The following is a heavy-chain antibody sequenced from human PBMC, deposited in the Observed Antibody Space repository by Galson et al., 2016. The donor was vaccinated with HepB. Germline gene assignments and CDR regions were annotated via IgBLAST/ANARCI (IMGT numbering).Heavy chain of an antibody. D-gene: IGHD5-12*01. J-gene: IGHJ6*02. Sequence: SVKVSCKASGYTFISYFMHWVRQAPGQGLEWMGIINPSAGTTSYARMFQGRVTMTRDTSTNTVYMELTSLRSEDTAVYYCASVGPYSGYDPANYFYDMDFWGQGTTVTVSS. CDR3: ASVGPYSGYDPANYFYDMDF. CDR1: GYTFISYF. V-gene: IGHV1-46*01. CDR2: INPSAGTT.